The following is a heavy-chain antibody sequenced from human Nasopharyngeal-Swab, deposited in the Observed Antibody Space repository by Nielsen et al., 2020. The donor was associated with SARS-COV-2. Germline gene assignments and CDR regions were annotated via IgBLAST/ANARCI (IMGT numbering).Heavy chain of an antibody. D-gene: IGHD3-16*01. CDR2: INYSGTT. V-gene: IGHV4-34*01. J-gene: IGHJ4*02. CDR1: GGSFSGYY. Sequence: SETLSLTCAVYGGSFSGYYWSWIRQSPGKGLEWIGQINYSGTTNYNPSLKSRVAISVDTSKNQFSLKLNSVTAAGTAVYYCASGARRGRVPFDYWGQGTQVTVSS. CDR3: ASGARRGRVPFDY.